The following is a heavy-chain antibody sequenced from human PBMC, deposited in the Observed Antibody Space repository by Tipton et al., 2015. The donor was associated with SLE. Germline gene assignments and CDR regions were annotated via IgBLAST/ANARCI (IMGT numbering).Heavy chain of an antibody. CDR2: IYYSGST. J-gene: IGHJ4*02. V-gene: IGHV4-59*07. Sequence: TLSLTCTVSGGSISSHYWSWIRQPPGKGLEWIGYIYYSGSTNYNPSLKSRVTISVDTSKNQFSLKLSSVTAADTAVYYCARGLYCSGGSCYYFDYWGQGTLVTLSS. CDR3: ARGLYCSGGSCYYFDY. CDR1: GGSISSHY. D-gene: IGHD2-15*01.